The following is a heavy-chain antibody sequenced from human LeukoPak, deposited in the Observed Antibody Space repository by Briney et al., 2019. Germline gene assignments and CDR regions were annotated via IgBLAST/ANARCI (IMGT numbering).Heavy chain of an antibody. Sequence: SETLSLTCTVSDDSITMYYWSWIRQPPGKGLEWIGEINHSGSTNYNPSLKSRVTISVDTSKNQFSLKLSSVTAADTAVYYCARLPLGIAVAGTVYAFDIWGQGTMVTVSS. V-gene: IGHV4-34*01. CDR2: INHSGST. CDR1: DDSITMYY. CDR3: ARLPLGIAVAGTVYAFDI. D-gene: IGHD6-19*01. J-gene: IGHJ3*02.